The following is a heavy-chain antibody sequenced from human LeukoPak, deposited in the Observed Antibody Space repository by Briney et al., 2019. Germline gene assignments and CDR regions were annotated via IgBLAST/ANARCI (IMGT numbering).Heavy chain of an antibody. CDR2: INHSGNT. V-gene: IGHV4-34*01. CDR3: ASAYGSNY. J-gene: IGHJ4*02. Sequence: PSETLSLTCAVYGGSFSGYYWSWIRQPPGKGLEWIGEINHSGNTNYNPSLKSRVTISVDTSKNQFSLKLSSVTAADTAVYYCASAYGSNYWGQGTLVTVSS. CDR1: GGSFSGYY. D-gene: IGHD1-1*01.